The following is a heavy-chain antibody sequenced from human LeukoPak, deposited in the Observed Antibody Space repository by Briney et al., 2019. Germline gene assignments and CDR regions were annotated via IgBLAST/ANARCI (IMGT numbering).Heavy chain of an antibody. J-gene: IGHJ3*02. CDR2: IYHSGST. Sequence: PSETLSLTCTVSGGSISSGGYYWSWIRQPPGKGLEWIGYIYHSGSTYYNPSLKSRVTISVGRSKNQFSLKLSSVTAADTAVYYCARDQAAAFDIWGQGTMVTVSS. V-gene: IGHV4-30-2*01. CDR3: ARDQAAAFDI. CDR1: GGSISSGGYY. D-gene: IGHD6-13*01.